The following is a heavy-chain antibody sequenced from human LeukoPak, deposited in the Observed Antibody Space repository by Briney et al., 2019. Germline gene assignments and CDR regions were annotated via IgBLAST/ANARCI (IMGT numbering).Heavy chain of an antibody. CDR3: AREMTTHPSGDY. V-gene: IGHV4-34*01. CDR1: GGSFSGYY. D-gene: IGHD4-17*01. CDR2: INHSGST. Sequence: PSETLSLTCAVYGGSFSGYYWSWIRQPPGKGLEWIGEINHSGSTNYNPSLKSRVTISVDTSKNQFSLKLSSVTAADTAVYYCAREMTTHPSGDYWGQGTLVIVSS. J-gene: IGHJ4*02.